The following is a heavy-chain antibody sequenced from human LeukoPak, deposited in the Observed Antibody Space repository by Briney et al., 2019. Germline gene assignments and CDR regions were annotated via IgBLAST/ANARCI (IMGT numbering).Heavy chain of an antibody. V-gene: IGHV4-34*01. J-gene: IGHJ3*02. Sequence: SETLSLTCAVYGGSFSGYYWSWIRQPPGKGLEWIGETNHSGSTNYNPSLKSRVTISVDTSKNQFSLKLSSVTAADTAVYYCASALAAADDAFDIWGQGTMVTVSS. CDR2: TNHSGST. CDR1: GGSFSGYY. CDR3: ASALAAADDAFDI. D-gene: IGHD6-13*01.